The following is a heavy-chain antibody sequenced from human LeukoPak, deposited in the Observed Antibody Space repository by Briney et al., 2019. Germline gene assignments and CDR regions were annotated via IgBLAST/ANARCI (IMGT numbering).Heavy chain of an antibody. CDR3: ARSTGFVGYSSSWNDAFDI. D-gene: IGHD6-13*01. V-gene: IGHV3-23*01. J-gene: IGHJ3*02. Sequence: GGSLRLSCAASGFTFSKYAMSWVRQAPGKGLEWVSTINDRGTGTYYADSVKGRFTISRDNSKNTLYLQMNSLRAEDTAVYYCARSTGFVGYSSSWNDAFDIWGQGTMVTVSS. CDR2: INDRGTGT. CDR1: GFTFSKYA.